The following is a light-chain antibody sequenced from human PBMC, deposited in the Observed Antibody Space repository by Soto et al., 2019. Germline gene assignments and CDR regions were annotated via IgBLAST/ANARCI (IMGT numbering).Light chain of an antibody. Sequence: IQLTQSPSTLSASVGDRVTITCRASQSISSWLAWYQQKPGKAPKLLIYDASSLESGVPSRFSGSGSGTEFTLTISSLQPDDFASYYCQQYNSYSEWTFGQGTKVDI. J-gene: IGKJ1*01. CDR3: QQYNSYSEWT. V-gene: IGKV1-5*01. CDR2: DAS. CDR1: QSISSW.